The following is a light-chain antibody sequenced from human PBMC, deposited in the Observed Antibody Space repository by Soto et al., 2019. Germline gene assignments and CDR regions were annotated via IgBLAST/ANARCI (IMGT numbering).Light chain of an antibody. Sequence: DIQMTQSPSSLSASVGDRVTITCRASQSISSYLNWYQQKPGKAPKLLIYAASSLQSGVPSRFIGSGSGTNFTLTTSSLQPEDFATYYCQQSTSTPPLTFGGGTKVEIK. CDR1: QSISSY. CDR3: QQSTSTPPLT. CDR2: AAS. V-gene: IGKV1-39*01. J-gene: IGKJ4*01.